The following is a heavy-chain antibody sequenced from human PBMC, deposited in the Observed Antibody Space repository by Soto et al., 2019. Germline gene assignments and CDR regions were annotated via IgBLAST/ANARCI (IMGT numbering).Heavy chain of an antibody. Sequence: QVQLVESGGGVVQPGRSLSLSCAASGFTFSSYGMHWVRQAPDTGLEWVAVIWYDGSKKYYADSVKGRFTISRDKSKNTLYLQMNSLRAEDTAVYYCARVPTVTPVFFDYWGQGTLVTVSS. V-gene: IGHV3-33*01. CDR3: ARVPTVTPVFFDY. D-gene: IGHD4-17*01. J-gene: IGHJ4*02. CDR1: GFTFSSYG. CDR2: IWYDGSKK.